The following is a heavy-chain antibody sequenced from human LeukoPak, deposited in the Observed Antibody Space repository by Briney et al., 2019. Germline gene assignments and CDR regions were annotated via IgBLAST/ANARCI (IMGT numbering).Heavy chain of an antibody. D-gene: IGHD5-18*01. CDR1: GGTFSSYA. CDR2: IIPILGIA. Sequence: SVKVSCKASGGTFSSYAISWVRPAPGQGLEWMGRIIPILGIANYAQKFQGRVTITADKSTSTAYMELSSLRSEDTAVYYCARSKKGGYGFYYFDYWGQGTLVTVSS. CDR3: ARSKKGGYGFYYFDY. J-gene: IGHJ4*02. V-gene: IGHV1-69*04.